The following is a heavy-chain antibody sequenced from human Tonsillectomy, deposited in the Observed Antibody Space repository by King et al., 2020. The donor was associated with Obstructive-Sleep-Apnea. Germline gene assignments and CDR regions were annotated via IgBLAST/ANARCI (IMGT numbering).Heavy chain of an antibody. CDR3: ARRKGGTAMVSFELLSVSDNAFDI. CDR1: GYSFTSYW. D-gene: IGHD5-18*01. J-gene: IGHJ3*02. V-gene: IGHV5-51*01. Sequence: EVQLVESGAEVKKPGESLKISCKGSGYSFTSYWIGWVRQMPGKGLEWMGSIYPGDSDTRYSPSFQGQVTISADKSNSTAYLQWSSLKASDTAMYYCARRKGGTAMVSFELLSVSDNAFDIWGQGTMVTVSS. CDR2: IYPGDSDT.